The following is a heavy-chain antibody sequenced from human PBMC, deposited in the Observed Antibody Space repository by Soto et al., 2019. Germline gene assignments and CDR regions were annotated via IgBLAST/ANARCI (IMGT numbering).Heavy chain of an antibody. J-gene: IGHJ4*02. Sequence: QVHLVQSGAEVKKPGASVKVSCQGSGYAFTTYGITWVRLAPGQGLEWMGWISAHNGNTNYAQKVQGRVTVTRDTSTSTAYRELRSLRYDDTAVYYCARGRYGDYWGQGALVTVSS. CDR1: GYAFTTYG. CDR3: ARGRYGDY. CDR2: ISAHNGNT. V-gene: IGHV1-18*01. D-gene: IGHD1-1*01.